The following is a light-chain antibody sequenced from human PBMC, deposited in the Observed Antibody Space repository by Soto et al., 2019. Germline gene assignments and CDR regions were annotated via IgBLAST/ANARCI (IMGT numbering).Light chain of an antibody. CDR2: EGS. J-gene: IGLJ1*01. CDR1: SSDVGSYNL. CDR3: CSYAGSSTFYV. V-gene: IGLV2-23*01. Sequence: LTQPASVSGSPGQSIPLSCPGTSSDVGSYNLVSWYQQHPGKAPKLMIYEGSKRPSGVSNRFSGSKSGNTASLTISGLQAEDEADYYCCSYAGSSTFYVFGTGTKVTVL.